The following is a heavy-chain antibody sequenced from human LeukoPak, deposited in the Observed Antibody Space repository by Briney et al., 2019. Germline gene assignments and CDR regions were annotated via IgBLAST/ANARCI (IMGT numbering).Heavy chain of an antibody. J-gene: IGHJ4*02. Sequence: GGSLRLSCAVSGITLSNYGMSWVRQAPGEGLEWVAGISDSGGRTNYADSVKGRFTISRDNPKNTLYLQMNSLRTEDTAVYFCAKRGVVIRVILVGFHKEAYYFDSWGQGALVTVSS. CDR2: ISDSGGRT. CDR3: AKRGVVIRVILVGFHKEAYYFDS. V-gene: IGHV3-23*01. CDR1: GITLSNYG. D-gene: IGHD3-22*01.